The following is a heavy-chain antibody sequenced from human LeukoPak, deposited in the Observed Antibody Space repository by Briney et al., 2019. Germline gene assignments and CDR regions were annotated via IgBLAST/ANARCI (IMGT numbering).Heavy chain of an antibody. CDR3: AKNKPGTSYSSSWYGAWFDP. Sequence: SETLSLTCAVYGGSFSGYYWSWIRQPPGKGLEWIGEINHSGSTNYNPSLKSRVTISVDTSKNQFSLKLSSVTAADTAVYYCAKNKPGTSYSSSWYGAWFDPWGQGTLVTVSS. CDR2: INHSGST. D-gene: IGHD6-13*01. CDR1: GGSFSGYY. J-gene: IGHJ5*02. V-gene: IGHV4-34*01.